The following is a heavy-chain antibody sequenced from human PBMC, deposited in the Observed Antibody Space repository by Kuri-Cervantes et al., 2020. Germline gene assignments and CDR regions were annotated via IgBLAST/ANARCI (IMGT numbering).Heavy chain of an antibody. D-gene: IGHD5-24*01. CDR2: ISSSSSYI. Sequence: LSLTCAASGFTFSDYYMSWIRQAPGKGLEWVSSISSSSSYIYYADSVKGRFTISRDNAKNSLYLQMNSLRAEDTAVYYCARVRDGYNPPVIDYWGQGTLVTVSS. J-gene: IGHJ4*02. CDR1: GFTFSDYY. CDR3: ARVRDGYNPPVIDY. V-gene: IGHV3-11*06.